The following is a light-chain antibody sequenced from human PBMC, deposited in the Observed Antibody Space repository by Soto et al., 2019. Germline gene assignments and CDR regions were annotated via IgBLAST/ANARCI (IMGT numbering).Light chain of an antibody. Sequence: EIVLTQSPGTLSLSPGERATLSCRASQSVSSSYLAWYQQKPGQAPRLLIYGASSTATGIPDRFSGSGSGTDFNLTISRLEPEDFAEDYCEQYGSSAWTFGQGTKVELK. CDR1: QSVSSSY. CDR3: EQYGSSAWT. J-gene: IGKJ1*01. CDR2: GAS. V-gene: IGKV3-20*01.